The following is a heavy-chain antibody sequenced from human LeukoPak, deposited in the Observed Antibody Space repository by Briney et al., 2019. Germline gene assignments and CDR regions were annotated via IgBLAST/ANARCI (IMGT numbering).Heavy chain of an antibody. V-gene: IGHV4-31*03. CDR3: ASARVLLWFGEVSSDAFDI. D-gene: IGHD3-10*01. CDR2: IYYSGST. CDR1: GGSISSGGYY. Sequence: SQTLSLTCTVSGGSISSGGYYWSWIRQHPGKGLEWIGDIYYSGSTYYNPSLKSRVTISVDTSKNQFSLKLSSVTAADTAVYYCASARVLLWFGEVSSDAFDIWGQGTMVTVSS. J-gene: IGHJ3*02.